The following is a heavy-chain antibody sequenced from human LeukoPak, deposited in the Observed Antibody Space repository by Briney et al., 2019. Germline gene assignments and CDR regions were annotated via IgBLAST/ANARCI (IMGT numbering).Heavy chain of an antibody. Sequence: GGSLRLSCAASGFTFSSFAMHWVRQAPGKGLEWVTFIRYDGSHKYYADSVRGRFTISRDISKDILYLEMNNVSVDDTAVYYCARGVDYTALDIWGQGTMVSVSS. CDR2: IRYDGSHK. CDR1: GFTFSSFA. V-gene: IGHV3-30*02. CDR3: ARGVDYTALDI. D-gene: IGHD4-11*01. J-gene: IGHJ3*02.